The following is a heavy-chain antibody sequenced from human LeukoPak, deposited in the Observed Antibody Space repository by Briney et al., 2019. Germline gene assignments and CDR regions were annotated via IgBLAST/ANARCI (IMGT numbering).Heavy chain of an antibody. CDR2: ISGSGGST. D-gene: IGHD5/OR15-5a*01. V-gene: IGHV3-23*01. CDR1: GFTFSSYA. Sequence: GGSLRLSCAASGFTFSSYAMSWVRQAPGKGLEWVSAISGSGGSTYYADSVKGRFTISRDNSKNTLYLQMNSLRAEDTAVYYCARAEDIVSYFDYWGQGTLVTVSS. J-gene: IGHJ4*02. CDR3: ARAEDIVSYFDY.